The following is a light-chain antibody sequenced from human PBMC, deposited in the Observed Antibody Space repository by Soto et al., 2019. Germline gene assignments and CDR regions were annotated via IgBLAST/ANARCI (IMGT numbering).Light chain of an antibody. J-gene: IGLJ3*02. Sequence: SYELTQPPSVSVSPGQTASITCSGDRLSNEYACWYQQKPGQAPVLVIYQDSKRPSGIPERFSGSNAGNTATLTISGTQAMDEADYYCQAWDISTVVFGGGTKVTVL. CDR2: QDS. CDR1: RLSNEY. CDR3: QAWDISTVV. V-gene: IGLV3-1*01.